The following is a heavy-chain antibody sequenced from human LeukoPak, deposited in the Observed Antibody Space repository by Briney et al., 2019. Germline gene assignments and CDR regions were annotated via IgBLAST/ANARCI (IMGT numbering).Heavy chain of an antibody. Sequence: ASVKVSCKASGYTFTDYYMHWVRQAPGQGLEWMGWINPDSGDTFYAQRFQGRVTLTRDTSISTAYMEASRLTSDDTAVYYCAREGRQAPGGWYYFDYWGQGTLVTVSS. CDR1: GYTFTDYY. J-gene: IGHJ4*02. D-gene: IGHD6-19*01. V-gene: IGHV1-2*02. CDR2: INPDSGDT. CDR3: AREGRQAPGGWYYFDY.